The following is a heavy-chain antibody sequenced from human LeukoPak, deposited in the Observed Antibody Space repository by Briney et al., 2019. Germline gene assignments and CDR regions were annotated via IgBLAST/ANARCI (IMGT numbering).Heavy chain of an antibody. CDR2: ISGSGDNT. D-gene: IGHD4-11*01. J-gene: IGHJ4*02. CDR1: GFIFSSYA. V-gene: IGHV3-23*01. Sequence: GGSLRLSCAASGFIFSSYAMNWVRPTPGRGLEWVYSISGSGDNTYYADFAKGWITISRDNSKNPLYLQMNKLRAEDTAVYYCANPPTVTSVDYWGQGTLVTVSS. CDR3: ANPPTVTSVDY.